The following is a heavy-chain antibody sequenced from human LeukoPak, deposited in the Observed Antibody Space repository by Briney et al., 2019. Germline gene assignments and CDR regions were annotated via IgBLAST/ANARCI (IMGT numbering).Heavy chain of an antibody. CDR3: ARVYCITNICPPGDP. J-gene: IGHJ5*02. V-gene: IGHV1-2*02. Sequence: ASVKVSCKASGYSFNTYYMHWVRQAPGQGLEWMGWINPKNDGTHYAQKFQGRVTMTRDMSISTVYMELSGLRSDDTAVYFCARVYCITNICPPGDPWGQGTLVSLSS. CDR1: GYSFNTYY. D-gene: IGHD2-8*01. CDR2: INPKNDGT.